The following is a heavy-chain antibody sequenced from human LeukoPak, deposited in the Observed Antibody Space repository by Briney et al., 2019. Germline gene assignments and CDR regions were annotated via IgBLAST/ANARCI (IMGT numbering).Heavy chain of an antibody. D-gene: IGHD4-17*01. J-gene: IGHJ3*02. Sequence: ASVKVSCKASGYTFTGYYMHWVRQAPGQGLEWMGWINPNSGGTNYAQKFQGRVTMTRDTSISTAYMELSRLRSDDTAVYYCARGGKPNDYGDYYDAFDIWGQGTMVTVSS. CDR2: INPNSGGT. CDR3: ARGGKPNDYGDYYDAFDI. V-gene: IGHV1-2*02. CDR1: GYTFTGYY.